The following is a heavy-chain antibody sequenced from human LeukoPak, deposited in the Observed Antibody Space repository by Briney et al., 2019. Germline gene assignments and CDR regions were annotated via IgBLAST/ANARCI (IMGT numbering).Heavy chain of an antibody. CDR1: GGSISSSSYY. Sequence: PSETLSLTCTVSGGSISSSSYYWGWIRQPPGKGLEWIGSIYYSGSTYYNPSLKSRVTISVDTSKNQFSLKLSSVTAADTAVYYCARLGWELLRSHDYWGQGTLVTVSS. J-gene: IGHJ4*02. V-gene: IGHV4-39*01. CDR2: IYYSGST. D-gene: IGHD1-26*01. CDR3: ARLGWELLRSHDY.